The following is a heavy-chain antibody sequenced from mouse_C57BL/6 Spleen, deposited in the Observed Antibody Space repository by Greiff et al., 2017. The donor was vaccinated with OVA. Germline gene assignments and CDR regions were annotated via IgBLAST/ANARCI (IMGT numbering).Heavy chain of an antibody. Sequence: QVQLQQPGAELVRPGSSVKLSCKASGYTFTSYWMHWVKQRPIQGLEWIGNIDPSDSETHYNQKFKDKATLTVDKSSSTAYMQLSSLTSEDSAVYYCARGHYYGTPLGYFDYWGQGTTLTVSS. J-gene: IGHJ2*01. CDR3: ARGHYYGTPLGYFDY. CDR2: IDPSDSET. V-gene: IGHV1-52*01. D-gene: IGHD1-1*01. CDR1: GYTFTSYW.